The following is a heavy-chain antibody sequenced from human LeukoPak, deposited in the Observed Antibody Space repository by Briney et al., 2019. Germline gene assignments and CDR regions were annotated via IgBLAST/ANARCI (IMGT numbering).Heavy chain of an antibody. CDR3: ARGVWLARDY. CDR1: GGSISTYY. J-gene: IGHJ4*02. V-gene: IGHV4-59*01. CDR2: VNHSGNT. D-gene: IGHD6-19*01. Sequence: PSETLSLTCTISGGSISTYYLSWIRPPPGKGLDWIGDVNHSGNTNPNPSLNYNPSLKSRVSISIDTSTNQFALKLSSVTAADTAVYYCARGVWLARDYWGQGTLVTVSS.